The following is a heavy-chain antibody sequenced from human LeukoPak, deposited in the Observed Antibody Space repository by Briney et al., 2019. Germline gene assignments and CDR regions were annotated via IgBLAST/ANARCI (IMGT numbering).Heavy chain of an antibody. J-gene: IGHJ6*02. CDR2: IGTAGDT. CDR1: GFTFSSYD. V-gene: IGHV3-13*01. Sequence: PGGSLRLSCAASGFTFSSYDRHWVRQAIGKGLEWVSAIGTAGDTYYPGSVKGRFTISRENAKNSLYLQMNSLRAGDTAVYYCARAPLHEVQARQDYYGMDVWGQGTTVTVSS. CDR3: ARAPLHEVQARQDYYGMDV. D-gene: IGHD6-6*01.